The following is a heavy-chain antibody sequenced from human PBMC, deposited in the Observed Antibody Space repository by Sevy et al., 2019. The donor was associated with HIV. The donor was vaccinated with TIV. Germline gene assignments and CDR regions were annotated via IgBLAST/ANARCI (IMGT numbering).Heavy chain of an antibody. J-gene: IGHJ3*02. CDR3: AKEMYYYDSSGRPEGAFDI. D-gene: IGHD3-22*01. V-gene: IGHV3-23*01. CDR2: ISGSGGST. CDR1: VFTFSSYA. Sequence: GGSLRLSCAASVFTFSSYAMSWVRQAPGKGLEWVSAISGSGGSTYYAESVKGRFTISRDNSKNTLYLQMNSLRAEDTAVYYCAKEMYYYDSSGRPEGAFDIWGQGTMVTVSS.